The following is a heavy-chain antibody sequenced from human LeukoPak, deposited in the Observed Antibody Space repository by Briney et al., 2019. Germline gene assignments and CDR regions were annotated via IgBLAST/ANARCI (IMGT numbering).Heavy chain of an antibody. CDR1: GFTFSSYT. D-gene: IGHD3-10*01. Sequence: GGSLRLSCAASGFTFSSYTMAWVRQAPGGGLEWVSGIGGDGGGGTYYAESVKGRFAISRDNSRSTLYLQMNSLRAEDTAVYYCVKDFGRNLGGPGYWGRGTLVTVSS. J-gene: IGHJ4*02. V-gene: IGHV3-23*01. CDR2: IGGDGGGGT. CDR3: VKDFGRNLGGPGY.